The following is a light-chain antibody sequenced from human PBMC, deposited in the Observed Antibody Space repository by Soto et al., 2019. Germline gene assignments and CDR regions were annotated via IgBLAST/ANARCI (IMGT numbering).Light chain of an antibody. CDR1: QSISSY. J-gene: IGKJ5*01. Sequence: DIQMTQSPSSLSASVGDRVTITCRASQSISSYLNWYQQKPGKAPKLLIYDASNLETGVPSRFSGSESGTDFTFTISSLQPEDIATYYCQQYDNLITFGQGTRLEIK. CDR2: DAS. V-gene: IGKV1-33*01. CDR3: QQYDNLIT.